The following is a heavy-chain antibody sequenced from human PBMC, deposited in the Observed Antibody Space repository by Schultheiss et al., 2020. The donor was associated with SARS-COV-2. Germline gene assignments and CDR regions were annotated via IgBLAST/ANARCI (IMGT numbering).Heavy chain of an antibody. D-gene: IGHD6-6*01. Sequence: SETLSLTCTVSGGSISSGGYYWSWIRQHPGKGLEWIGSVYYSGSTYYNASLKSRVTISVDTSKNQFSLKLSSVTAADTAVYYCAREPIRTYSSSSKDYWGQGTLVTVSS. CDR3: AREPIRTYSSSSKDY. V-gene: IGHV4-39*07. CDR1: GGSISSGGYY. J-gene: IGHJ4*02. CDR2: VYYSGST.